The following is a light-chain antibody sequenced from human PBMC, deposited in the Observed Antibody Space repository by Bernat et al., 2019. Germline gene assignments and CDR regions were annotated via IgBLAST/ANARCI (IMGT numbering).Light chain of an antibody. CDR2: GAS. V-gene: IGKV3-20*01. J-gene: IGKJ4*01. CDR1: QSVGSNY. CDR3: QQSGGIPLT. Sequence: EIVLTQSPGTLSLSPGERATLSCRASQSVGSNYLAWYQQKPGQAPRLLIYGASSRATGIPDRFSGSGSGTDFTLTVSRLEPEDFAVYYCQQSGGIPLTFGGGTKVEIK.